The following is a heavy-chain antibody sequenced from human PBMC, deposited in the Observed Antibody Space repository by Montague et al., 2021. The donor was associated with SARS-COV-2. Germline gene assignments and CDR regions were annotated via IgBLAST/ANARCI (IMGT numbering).Heavy chain of an antibody. CDR1: GGSISNYY. D-gene: IGHD3-22*01. Sequence: SETLSLTCTVSGGSISNYYWSWIRHPPGRGLEWIGYIYYSGSTDYSPSLKSRVTISLDTSKNQLSRKVTSVTAADTAVYYCARGGGYYNYGLDVWGPGTTVTVSS. CDR3: ARGGGYYNYGLDV. J-gene: IGHJ6*02. V-gene: IGHV4-59*01. CDR2: IYYSGST.